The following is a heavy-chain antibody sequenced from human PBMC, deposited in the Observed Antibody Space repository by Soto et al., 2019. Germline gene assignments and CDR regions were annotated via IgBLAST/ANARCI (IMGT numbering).Heavy chain of an antibody. V-gene: IGHV3-13*01. Sequence: GGSLRLSCAASGFIFSRYDMHWVRQPTGKGLEWVSAITTSGETHYPDSVKGRFTISREHAKSPLALQMNNLSGEDTAVYFCARVVWSGPSPDWYFDLWGRGTLVTVSS. J-gene: IGHJ2*01. CDR2: ITTSGET. D-gene: IGHD3-3*01. CDR3: ARVVWSGPSPDWYFDL. CDR1: GFIFSRYD.